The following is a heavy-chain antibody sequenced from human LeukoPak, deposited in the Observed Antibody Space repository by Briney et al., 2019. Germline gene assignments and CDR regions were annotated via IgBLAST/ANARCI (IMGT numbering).Heavy chain of an antibody. D-gene: IGHD3-10*01. CDR1: GGSFSGYY. V-gene: IGHV4-34*01. CDR2: INHSGST. CDR3: ARDLGQNWYFDL. Sequence: SETLSLTCAVYGGSFSGYYWSWIRQPPGKGLEWIGEINHSGSTNYNPSLKSRVTISVDTSKNQFSLKLSSVTAADTAVYYCARDLGQNWYFDLWGRGTLVTVSS. J-gene: IGHJ2*01.